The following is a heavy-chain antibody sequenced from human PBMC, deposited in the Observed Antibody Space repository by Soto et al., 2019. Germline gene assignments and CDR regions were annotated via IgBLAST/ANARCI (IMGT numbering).Heavy chain of an antibody. CDR1: GYTFTIYA. CDR2: INAGNGNT. J-gene: IGHJ4*02. CDR3: ARGGTLIDL. D-gene: IGHD3-16*01. Sequence: ASVKVSCKASGYTFTIYAMHWVRQAPGQRLEWMGWINAGNGNTKYSQKFQGRVTITRDTSASTAYMELRSLRSDDTAAYYCARGGTLIDLWGQGSLVTGSS. V-gene: IGHV1-3*01.